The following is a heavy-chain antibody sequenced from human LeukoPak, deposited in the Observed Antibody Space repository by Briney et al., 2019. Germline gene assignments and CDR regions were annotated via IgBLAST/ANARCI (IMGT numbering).Heavy chain of an antibody. CDR1: GGSFSGYY. J-gene: IGHJ5*02. Sequence: SETLSLTCAVYGGSFSGYYWSWIRQPPGKGLEWIGETNHSGSTNYNPSLKSRVTISVDTSKNQFSLKLSSVAAADTAVYYCARGYYGSGSYHWFDPWGQGTLVTVSS. D-gene: IGHD3-10*01. V-gene: IGHV4-34*01. CDR2: TNHSGST. CDR3: ARGYYGSGSYHWFDP.